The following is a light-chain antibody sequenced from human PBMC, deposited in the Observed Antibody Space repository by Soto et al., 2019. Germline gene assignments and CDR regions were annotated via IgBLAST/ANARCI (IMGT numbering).Light chain of an antibody. J-gene: IGKJ1*01. V-gene: IGKV3-20*01. CDR3: HQYDESPWT. Sequence: EIVLTQSPGTLSLSPGERATLSCRASQSVSSRYFAWYQQKPGQAPRLLIYGASSRATGIPDRFSGSGSGTDFTLTISRLEPEDLAVYYCHQYDESPWTFGQGTKVEIK. CDR1: QSVSSRY. CDR2: GAS.